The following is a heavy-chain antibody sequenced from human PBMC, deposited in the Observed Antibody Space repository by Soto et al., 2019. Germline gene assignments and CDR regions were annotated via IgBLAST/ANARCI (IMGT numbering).Heavy chain of an antibody. D-gene: IGHD3-22*01. CDR2: IWYDGSNK. Sequence: GGSLRLSCAASGFTFSSYGMHWVRQAPGKGLEWVAVIWYDGSNKYYADSVKGRFTISRDNSKNTLYLQMNSLRAEDTAVYYCARDRGTYYYDSGPFEYWGQGTLVTVSS. CDR3: ARDRGTYYYDSGPFEY. V-gene: IGHV3-33*01. J-gene: IGHJ4*02. CDR1: GFTFSSYG.